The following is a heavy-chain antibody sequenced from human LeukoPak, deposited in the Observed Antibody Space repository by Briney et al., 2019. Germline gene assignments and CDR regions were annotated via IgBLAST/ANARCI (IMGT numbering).Heavy chain of an antibody. CDR2: INHSGST. J-gene: IGHJ3*02. V-gene: IGHV4-34*01. CDR1: GVSFSGYY. D-gene: IGHD3-22*01. CDR3: ARREVVITAYAYDEDTDAFDI. Sequence: SETVSLTCAVYGVSFSGYYWRWIRQPPGKGVEWIGEINHSGSTNYNPSLKSRVTISVDTSKNQFALKLSSVTAADTAVYYCARREVVITAYAYDEDTDAFDIWGQGTIVTVSS.